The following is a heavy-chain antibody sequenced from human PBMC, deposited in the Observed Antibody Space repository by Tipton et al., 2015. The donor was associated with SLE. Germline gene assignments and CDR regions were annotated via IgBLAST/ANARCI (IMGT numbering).Heavy chain of an antibody. Sequence: TLSLTCTVSGGSISSSRYYWGWIRQPPGKGLEWIGEINHSGSTNYNPSLKSRVTISVDTSKNQFSLKLSSVTAADTAVYYCAIPGDDAFDIWGQGTMVTVSS. J-gene: IGHJ3*02. V-gene: IGHV4-39*07. D-gene: IGHD7-27*01. CDR2: INHSGST. CDR1: GGSISSSRYY. CDR3: AIPGDDAFDI.